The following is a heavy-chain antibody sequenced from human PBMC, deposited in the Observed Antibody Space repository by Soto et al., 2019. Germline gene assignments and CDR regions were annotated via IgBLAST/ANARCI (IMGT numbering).Heavy chain of an antibody. D-gene: IGHD5-12*01. CDR1: GFTFSIYV. V-gene: IGHV3-23*01. CDR3: AKDNSPYSGYNSFDY. J-gene: IGHJ4*02. Sequence: EVRLLESRGGLIQPGGTLRLACAASGFTFSIYVMSWVRQAPGTGLEWVSGISGSGTNTYYADSVKGRFTISRDNSKNTLYLQMTSLRAEDTAEYYCAKDNSPYSGYNSFDYWGEGTLVTVSS. CDR2: ISGSGTNT.